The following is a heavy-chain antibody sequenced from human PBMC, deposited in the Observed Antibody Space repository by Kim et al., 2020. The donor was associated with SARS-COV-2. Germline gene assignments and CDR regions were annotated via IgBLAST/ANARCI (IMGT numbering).Heavy chain of an antibody. CDR3: AKDLKYSSSRYYYYYMDV. V-gene: IGHV3-43*01. J-gene: IGHJ6*03. Sequence: KGRFTISRDNSKNSLYLQMNSLRTEDTALYYCAKDLKYSSSRYYYYYMDVWGKGTTVTVSS. D-gene: IGHD6-6*01.